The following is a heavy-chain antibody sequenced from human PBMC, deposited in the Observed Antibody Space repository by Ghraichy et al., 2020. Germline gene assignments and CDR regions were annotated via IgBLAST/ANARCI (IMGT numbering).Heavy chain of an antibody. V-gene: IGHV4-34*01. J-gene: IGHJ6*02. CDR3: ARVGCNYVVKFYYYYGMDV. CDR1: GGSFSGYY. Sequence: SETLSLTCAVYGGSFSGYYWSWIRQPPGKGLEWIGEINHSGSTNYNPSLKSRVTISVDTSKNQFSLKLSSVTAADTAVYYCARVGCNYVVKFYYYYGMDVWGQGTTVTVSS. CDR2: INHSGST. D-gene: IGHD4-11*01.